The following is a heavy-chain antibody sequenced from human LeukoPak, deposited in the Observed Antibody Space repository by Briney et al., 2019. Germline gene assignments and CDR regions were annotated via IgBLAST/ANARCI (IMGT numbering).Heavy chain of an antibody. CDR1: GFTFSSYL. CDR2: IKQDGSEK. Sequence: GGSLRVSCAASGFTFSSYLMTWVLQAPGKGLELVANIKQDGSEKYYVDFVKGRITISRDNAKNSLYLQMNSLRAEDTAVYYCARTHPFDYWGQGTLVTVSS. V-gene: IGHV3-7*05. CDR3: ARTHPFDY. J-gene: IGHJ4*02.